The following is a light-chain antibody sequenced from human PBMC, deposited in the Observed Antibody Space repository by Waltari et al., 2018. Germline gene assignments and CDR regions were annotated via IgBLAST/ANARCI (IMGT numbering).Light chain of an antibody. V-gene: IGLV2-11*01. CDR3: CSYAGSYILV. CDR1: SSDVGGYNY. CDR2: DVN. Sequence: QSALTQPRSVSGSPGQSVTISCTGTSSDVGGYNYVSWYQQHPGTAPKLMIYDVNKRPSGVPDRFSGSKSGNTASLTISGLQAEDEADFYCCSYAGSYILVFGGGTKLTVL. J-gene: IGLJ2*01.